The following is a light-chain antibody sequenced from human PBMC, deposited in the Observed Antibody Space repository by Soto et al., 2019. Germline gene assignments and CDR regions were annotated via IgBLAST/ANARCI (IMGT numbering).Light chain of an antibody. CDR1: QTVKNDY. V-gene: IGKV3-20*01. Sequence: ETVLTQSPGTLSLSPGEGATRSCRASQTVKNDYLAWYQQRRGLPPRLLIFGASGRATGIPDRFSGSGSGTDFTLTITRLEPEDFAVYYCQQYGSSPLTFGGGTKVDI. CDR3: QQYGSSPLT. CDR2: GAS. J-gene: IGKJ4*01.